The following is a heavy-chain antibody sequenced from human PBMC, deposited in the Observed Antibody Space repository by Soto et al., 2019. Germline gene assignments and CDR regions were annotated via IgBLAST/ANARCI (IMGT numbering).Heavy chain of an antibody. CDR1: GGSISSYY. V-gene: IGHV4-59*01. D-gene: IGHD3-10*01. CDR2: IHYSGST. J-gene: IGHJ6*02. Sequence: SETLSLTCTVSGGSISSYYWSWIRQPPGKGLEWIGYIHYSGSTNYNPSLKSRVTISVDTSKNQFSLKLSSVTAADTAVYYCARDSGKYYYYYYGMDVWGQGTTVTVSS. CDR3: ARDSGKYYYYYYGMDV.